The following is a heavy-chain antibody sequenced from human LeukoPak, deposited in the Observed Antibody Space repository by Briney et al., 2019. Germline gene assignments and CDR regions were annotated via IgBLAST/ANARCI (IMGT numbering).Heavy chain of an antibody. J-gene: IGHJ5*02. CDR2: TYYRSKWYN. CDR1: GDSVSSNSAA. V-gene: IGHV6-1*01. D-gene: IGHD3-10*01. CDR3: ARMPDDLLWFGELFGANNWFDP. Sequence: SQTLSLTCAISGDSVSSNSAAWNWIRQSPSRGLEWLGRTYYRSKWYNDYAVSVKSRITINPDTSKNQFSLQLNSVTPEDTAVYYCARMPDDLLWFGELFGANNWFDPWGQGTLVTVSS.